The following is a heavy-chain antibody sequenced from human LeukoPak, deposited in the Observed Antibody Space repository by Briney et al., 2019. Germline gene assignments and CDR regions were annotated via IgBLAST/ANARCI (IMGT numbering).Heavy chain of an antibody. Sequence: GESLKISCKGSGYSFSSYWISWVRQMPGKGLEWMGRIDPSDSYTSYSPSFEGHVTISADESTSTAYLQWSSLKASDTAMCYCARLRTDSGYDYMYFHHWGQGTLVTVSS. CDR1: GYSFSSYW. D-gene: IGHD5-12*01. V-gene: IGHV5-10-1*01. CDR2: IDPSDSYT. CDR3: ARLRTDSGYDYMYFHH. J-gene: IGHJ1*01.